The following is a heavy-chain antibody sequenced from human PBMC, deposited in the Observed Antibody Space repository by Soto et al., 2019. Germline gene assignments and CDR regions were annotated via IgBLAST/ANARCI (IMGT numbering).Heavy chain of an antibody. V-gene: IGHV4-4*02. CDR2: IYHSGST. D-gene: IGHD1-7*01. Sequence: SETLSLTCAVSSGSISSSNWWSWVRQPPGKGLEWIGEIYHSGSTNYNPSLKSRVTISVDKSKNQFSLKLSSVTAADTAVYYCARAGGITGTTREYGYWGQGTLVTVSS. J-gene: IGHJ4*02. CDR1: SGSISSSNW. CDR3: ARAGGITGTTREYGY.